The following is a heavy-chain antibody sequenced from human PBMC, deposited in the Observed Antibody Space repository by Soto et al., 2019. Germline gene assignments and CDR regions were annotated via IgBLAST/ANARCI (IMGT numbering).Heavy chain of an antibody. V-gene: IGHV3-23*01. CDR2: ISGSGGST. J-gene: IGHJ4*02. CDR3: AKIENGYNQFDY. D-gene: IGHD5-12*01. CDR1: GFTFSSYA. Sequence: GGSMRLSCAASGFTFSSYAMSWVRQAPGKGLEWVSAISGSGGSTYYADSVKGRFTISRDNSKNTLYLQMNSLRAEDTAVYYCAKIENGYNQFDYWGQGTLVTAPQ.